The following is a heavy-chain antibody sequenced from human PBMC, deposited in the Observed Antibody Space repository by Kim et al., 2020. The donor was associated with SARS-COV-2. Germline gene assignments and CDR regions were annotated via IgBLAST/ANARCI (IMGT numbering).Heavy chain of an antibody. CDR3: ARDRYSSGWTPLDFDY. Sequence: ASVKVSCKASGYSFTRYYLHWVRQAPGQGLEWMGMINPSGGGTMYAQKFQGRVTMTRDTSTSTVYMELSSLKSDDTAVYYCARDRYSSGWTPLDFDYWGQGTLVTVSS. J-gene: IGHJ4*02. CDR1: GYSFTRYY. D-gene: IGHD6-19*01. V-gene: IGHV1-46*01. CDR2: INPSGGGT.